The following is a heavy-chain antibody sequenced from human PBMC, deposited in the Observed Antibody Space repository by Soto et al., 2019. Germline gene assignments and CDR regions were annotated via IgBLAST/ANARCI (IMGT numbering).Heavy chain of an antibody. D-gene: IGHD1-7*01. J-gene: IGHJ4*02. Sequence: GGSLRLSCAASGFTFSSYSMNWVRQAPGKGLEWVSSISSSSSYIYYADSVKGRFTISRDNAKNSLYLQMNSLRAEDTAVSYCARDLITGTNHYWGQGTLVPVSS. CDR3: ARDLITGTNHY. CDR1: GFTFSSYS. CDR2: ISSSSSYI. V-gene: IGHV3-21*01.